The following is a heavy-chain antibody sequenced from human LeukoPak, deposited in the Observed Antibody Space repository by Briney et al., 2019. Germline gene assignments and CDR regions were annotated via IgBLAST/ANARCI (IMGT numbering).Heavy chain of an antibody. J-gene: IGHJ3*02. D-gene: IGHD3-10*01. CDR3: ATDYYGSGSYSPQAFDI. CDR1: GYTLTELS. Sequence: EASVKVCCKVSGYTLTELSMHWVRQAPGKGLEWMGGFDPEDGETIYAQKFQGRVTMTEDTSTDTAYMELSSLRSEHTAVYFCATDYYGSGSYSPQAFDIWGQGTMVTVSS. V-gene: IGHV1-24*01. CDR2: FDPEDGET.